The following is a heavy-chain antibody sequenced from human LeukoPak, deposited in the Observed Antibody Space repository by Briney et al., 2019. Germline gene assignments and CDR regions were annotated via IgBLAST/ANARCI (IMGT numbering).Heavy chain of an antibody. CDR3: ARGATYYYYMDV. Sequence: PSETLSLTCAVSGGSISGDFWYWIRQPPGKGLEWIGYISYSGNTNYNPSLKSRVTMSVDTSKSQFSLKLSSVTTADTAVYYCARGATYYYYMDVWGKGTTVTVS. V-gene: IGHV4-59*01. CDR2: ISYSGNT. J-gene: IGHJ6*03. D-gene: IGHD5-12*01. CDR1: GGSISGDF.